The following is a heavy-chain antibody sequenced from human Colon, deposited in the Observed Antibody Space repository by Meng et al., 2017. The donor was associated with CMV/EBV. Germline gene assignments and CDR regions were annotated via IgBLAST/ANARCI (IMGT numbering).Heavy chain of an antibody. CDR2: IDWDDDK. CDR1: GFSLSTSGMC. D-gene: IGHD2-2*01. V-gene: IGHV2-70*20. CDR3: ARSTSCYARNWFDP. Sequence: SGPTLVKPTQTLTLTCTFSGFSLSTSGMCVSWVRQPPGKALEWLALIDWDDDKCYSTSLKTRLTISKDTSKNQVVLTMTNMDPVDTATYYCARSTSCYARNWFDPWGQGTLVTVSS. J-gene: IGHJ5*02.